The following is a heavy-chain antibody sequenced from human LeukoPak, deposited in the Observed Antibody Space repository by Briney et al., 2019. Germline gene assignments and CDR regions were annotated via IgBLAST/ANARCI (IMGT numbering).Heavy chain of an antibody. CDR2: IYTSGTT. CDR3: AGEAGGGYARAFDI. V-gene: IGHV4-39*07. CDR1: GGSISSSSYY. Sequence: KPSETLSLTCTVSGGSISSSSYYWGWIRQPPGKGLEWIGRIYTSGTTNYNPSLKSRVTMSVDTSKNQFSLKLSSVTAADTAVYYCAGEAGGGYARAFDIWGQGTMVTVSS. D-gene: IGHD5-12*01. J-gene: IGHJ3*02.